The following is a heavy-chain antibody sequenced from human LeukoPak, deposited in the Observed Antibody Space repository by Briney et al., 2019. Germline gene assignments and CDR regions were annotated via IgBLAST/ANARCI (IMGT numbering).Heavy chain of an antibody. V-gene: IGHV3-30-3*01. J-gene: IGHJ4*02. CDR2: ISYDGSNK. D-gene: IGHD3-22*01. CDR3: ARESRFYDSSGYLDY. Sequence: GRSLRLSCAASGFTFSSYAMRWVRQAPGKGLEWVAVISYDGSNKYYADSVKGRFTISRDNSKNTLYLQMNSLRAEDTAVYYCARESRFYDSSGYLDYWGQGTLVTVSS. CDR1: GFTFSSYA.